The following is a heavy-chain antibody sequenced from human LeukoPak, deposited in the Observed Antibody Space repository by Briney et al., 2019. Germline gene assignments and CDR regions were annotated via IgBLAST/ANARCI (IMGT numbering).Heavy chain of an antibody. V-gene: IGHV3-21*01. CDR1: GFTFSSYS. CDR2: ISSSSTYL. CDR3: AKGNFGDYGADY. D-gene: IGHD4-17*01. J-gene: IGHJ4*02. Sequence: GGSLRLSCAASGFTFSSYSMNWVRQAPGKGLEWVSSISSSSTYLYYADSLKGRFTISRDNAKNSLYLQMNSLRVEDTAVYYCAKGNFGDYGADYWGQGTLVTVSS.